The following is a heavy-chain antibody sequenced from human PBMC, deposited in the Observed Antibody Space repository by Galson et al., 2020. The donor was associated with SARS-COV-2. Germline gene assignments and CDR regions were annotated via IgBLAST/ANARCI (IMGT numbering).Heavy chain of an antibody. V-gene: IGHV4-38-2*01. Sequence: SQTLSLTCAVSGYSVTSGYYWGWIRQPPGKGLEWIGTIYHSGSTYYNPSLKSRVTISVDTSKNQFSLNLSSVTAADTAVYYCARARYCSSTSCSNFYGMDVWGQGTTVTVSS. CDR2: IYHSGST. CDR3: ARARYCSSTSCSNFYGMDV. CDR1: GYSVTSGYY. D-gene: IGHD2-2*01. J-gene: IGHJ6*02.